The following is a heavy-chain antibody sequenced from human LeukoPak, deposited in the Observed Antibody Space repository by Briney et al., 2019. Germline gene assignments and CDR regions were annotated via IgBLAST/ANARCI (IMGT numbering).Heavy chain of an antibody. V-gene: IGHV3-7*01. CDR1: AFGLSDYW. Sequence: GGSLRFPCGALAFGLSDYWLNWFGQAPGKGLEWLASIKQDGSEKYYVDSVKGRFTISRDNAKNSLYLQMNTLRAEDTAVYYCLRDRGYSTYDCWGQGTLVTVSS. J-gene: IGHJ4*02. D-gene: IGHD5-12*01. CDR3: LRDRGYSTYDC. CDR2: IKQDGSEK.